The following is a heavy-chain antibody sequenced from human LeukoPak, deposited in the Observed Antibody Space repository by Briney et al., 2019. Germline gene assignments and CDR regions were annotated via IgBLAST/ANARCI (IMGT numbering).Heavy chain of an antibody. CDR1: GFTVSSNY. J-gene: IGHJ3*02. Sequence: GGSLRLSCAASGFTVSSNYMSWVRQAPGKGLEWVSVIYSGGSTYYADSVKGRFTISRDNSRNTLYLQMNSLRAEDTAVYYCATAFTVPGAFDIWGQGTMVTVSS. CDR2: IYSGGST. CDR3: ATAFTVPGAFDI. V-gene: IGHV3-53*01.